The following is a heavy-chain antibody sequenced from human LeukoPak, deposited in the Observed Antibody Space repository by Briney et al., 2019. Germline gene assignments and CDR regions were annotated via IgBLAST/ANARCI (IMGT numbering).Heavy chain of an antibody. Sequence: GASVTVSFTSSGYTFTSYGISWVRQAPGHGLEWMGWISAYNGNTNYAQKLQGRVTMTTDTSTSTAYMELRSLRSDDTAVYYCARGYYYDSSGYPPFDYWGQGTLVTVSS. CDR1: GYTFTSYG. J-gene: IGHJ4*02. CDR2: ISAYNGNT. D-gene: IGHD3-22*01. V-gene: IGHV1-18*01. CDR3: ARGYYYDSSGYPPFDY.